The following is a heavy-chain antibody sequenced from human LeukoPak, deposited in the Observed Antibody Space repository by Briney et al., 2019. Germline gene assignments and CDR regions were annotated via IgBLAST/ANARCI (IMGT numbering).Heavy chain of an antibody. CDR1: GFXFSNYW. J-gene: IGHJ4*02. CDR3: AREGYAPCFDY. CDR2: INGDGSST. V-gene: IGHV3-74*01. D-gene: IGHD1-1*01. Sequence: GGSLRLSCAASGFXFSNYWMHWVRQAPGKGLVWVSRINGDGSSTNYADSVKGRFTISRDNAKNTLYLQMNSLRAEDTAVYYCAREGYAPCFDYWGQGTLVTVSS.